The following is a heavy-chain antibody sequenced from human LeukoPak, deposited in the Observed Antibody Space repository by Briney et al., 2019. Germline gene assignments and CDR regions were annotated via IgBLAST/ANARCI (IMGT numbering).Heavy chain of an antibody. CDR2: ITSGSSYI. J-gene: IGHJ6*04. D-gene: IGHD2-15*01. V-gene: IGHV3-21*01. Sequence: GGSLRLSCAASGFTFSSYNMNWVRQAPGQGLEWVSSITSGSSYIYYADSVKGRFTISRDNSKNTLYLQMNSLRAEDTAVYYCAKGYCSGGSCYSGGLDVWGKGTTVTISS. CDR1: GFTFSSYN. CDR3: AKGYCSGGSCYSGGLDV.